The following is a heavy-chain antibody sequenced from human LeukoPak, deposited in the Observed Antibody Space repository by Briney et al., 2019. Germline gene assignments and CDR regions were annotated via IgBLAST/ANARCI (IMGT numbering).Heavy chain of an antibody. Sequence: GGSLRLSCSASGFIFSPYAMHWVRQAPGKGLEYVSSISSEGKTTYYADSVKGRFTIPRDNSKNTLYLQMSSLRPEDTAMYYCVKDRWVDHWGQGTLVTVSS. V-gene: IGHV3-64D*06. CDR3: VKDRWVDH. CDR2: ISSEGKTT. CDR1: GFIFSPYA. D-gene: IGHD6-13*01. J-gene: IGHJ4*02.